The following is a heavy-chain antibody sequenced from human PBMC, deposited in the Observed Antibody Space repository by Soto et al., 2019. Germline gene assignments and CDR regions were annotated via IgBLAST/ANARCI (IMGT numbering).Heavy chain of an antibody. J-gene: IGHJ4*02. CDR1: GYTFASHY. CDR3: GRDTSGLDY. Sequence: QVQLVQSGAEVKKPGASVKVSCQASGYTFASHYIHWVRQAPGQGLEWMGVISPNGGNTRYAQRFQDRLTLTTDTPTNTVYLDLSSLSSDDTAVYYCGRDTSGLDYWGQGTLVTVSS. V-gene: IGHV1-46*01. CDR2: ISPNGGNT.